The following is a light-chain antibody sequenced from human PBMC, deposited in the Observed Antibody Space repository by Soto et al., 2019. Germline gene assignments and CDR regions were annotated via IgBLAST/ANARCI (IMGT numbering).Light chain of an antibody. CDR3: QQYGSSST. CDR1: QSVSSSY. J-gene: IGKJ5*01. V-gene: IGKV3-20*01. CDR2: GAS. Sequence: EIGMTQSPATLSVSPGERATLSCRASQSVSSSYLAWYQQKPGQAPRLLIYGASSRPTGIPDRFSGSGSGTDFTLTISRLEPEDFAVYYCQQYGSSSTFGQGTRLEI.